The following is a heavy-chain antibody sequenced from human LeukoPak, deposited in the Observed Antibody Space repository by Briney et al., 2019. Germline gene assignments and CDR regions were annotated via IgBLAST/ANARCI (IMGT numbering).Heavy chain of an antibody. Sequence: PPETLSLTCTVSGGSISSGGYYWSWIRQHPGKGLEWIGYIYYSGSTYYNPSLKSRVTISVDTSKNQFSLKLSSVTAADTAVYYCARSDDYVWGSYRQPGYFDYWGQGTLVTVSS. V-gene: IGHV4-31*03. D-gene: IGHD3-16*01. CDR3: ARSDDYVWGSYRQPGYFDY. CDR2: IYYSGST. CDR1: GGSISSGGYY. J-gene: IGHJ4*02.